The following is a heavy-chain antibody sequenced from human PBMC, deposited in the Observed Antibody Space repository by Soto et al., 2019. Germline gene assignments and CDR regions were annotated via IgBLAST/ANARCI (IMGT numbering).Heavy chain of an antibody. Sequence: SQTLSLTCAISGASVSSNSVAWNWIRHSPSRGLEWLGRTYYRSKWYNDYAVSVKGRITSNPDTSKNQVSLQLNSVTPEDTAVYYCARACTVGSCYSFDYWGQGTPVTVSS. V-gene: IGHV6-1*01. J-gene: IGHJ4*02. CDR1: GASVSSNSVA. CDR3: ARACTVGSCYSFDY. D-gene: IGHD2-15*01. CDR2: TYYRSKWYN.